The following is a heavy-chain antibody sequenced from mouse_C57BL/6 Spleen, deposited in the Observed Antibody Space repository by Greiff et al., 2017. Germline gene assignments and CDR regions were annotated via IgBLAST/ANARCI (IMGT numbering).Heavy chain of an antibody. V-gene: IGHV1-82*01. CDR3: APLYYYGSSYNAMDY. Sequence: QVQLQQSGPELVKPGASVKISCKASGYAFSSSWMNWVKQRPGKGLEWIGRIYPGDGDTIYNGKFKGKATLTADKSSSTAYMQLSSLTSEDAAVYFCAPLYYYGSSYNAMDYWGQGTSVTVSS. J-gene: IGHJ4*01. CDR2: IYPGDGDT. CDR1: GYAFSSSW. D-gene: IGHD1-1*01.